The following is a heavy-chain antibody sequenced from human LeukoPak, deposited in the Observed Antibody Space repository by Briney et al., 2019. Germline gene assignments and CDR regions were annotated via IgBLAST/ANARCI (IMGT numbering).Heavy chain of an antibody. CDR2: MNPNSGNT. D-gene: IGHD6-6*01. CDR3: ARGYTMYSSSSGY. CDR1: GYTFTSYD. J-gene: IGHJ4*02. V-gene: IGHV1-8*03. Sequence: ASVKVSCKASGYTFTSYDINWVRQATGQGLEWMGWMNPNSGNTGYAQKFQGRVTITRNTSTSTAYMELSSLRSEDTAVYYCARGYTMYSSSSGYWGQGTLVTVSS.